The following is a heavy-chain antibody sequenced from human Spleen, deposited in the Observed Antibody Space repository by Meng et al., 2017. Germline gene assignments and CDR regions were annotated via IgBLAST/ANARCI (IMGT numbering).Heavy chain of an antibody. CDR3: ARKAGNCISPTCYSLDY. CDR2: INAVFGTT. J-gene: IGHJ4*02. CDR1: GGIFSNYV. D-gene: IGHD2-2*01. Sequence: SVKVSCKALGGIFSNYVIGWVRQAPGQGLEWMGGINAVFGTTNYAQKFQGRVTITTDESTSTVYMELTRLTSEDTAVYFCARKAGNCISPTCYSLDYWGQGTLVTVSS. V-gene: IGHV1-69*05.